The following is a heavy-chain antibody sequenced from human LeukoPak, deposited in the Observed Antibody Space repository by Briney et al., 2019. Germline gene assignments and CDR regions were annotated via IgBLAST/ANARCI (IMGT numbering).Heavy chain of an antibody. CDR3: AREDPQTTVPEGMDV. J-gene: IGHJ6*02. V-gene: IGHV4-59*01. Sequence: SETLSLTCTVSGGSISHYYWSWIRQSPGQGLEWIGYIYYSGTTNYNPSLKSRVTISVDTSRNQFSLQLRSVTAADTAVYYCAREDPQTTVPEGMDVWGQGTTVIVSS. CDR2: IYYSGTT. D-gene: IGHD4-17*01. CDR1: GGSISHYY.